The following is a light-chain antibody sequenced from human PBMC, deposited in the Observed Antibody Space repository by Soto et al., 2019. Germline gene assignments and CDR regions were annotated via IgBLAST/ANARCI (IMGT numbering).Light chain of an antibody. Sequence: DIQLTQSPSFLSASVGDRVTITCRASQAIRSFLAWYQQKPGKAPKLLIYRASTLQSGVPSRFSGSGSGTEFTLTISSLQPEDFATYYCQQLTNFRFTFGQGTKLDIK. CDR2: RAS. J-gene: IGKJ2*01. CDR1: QAIRSF. V-gene: IGKV1-9*01. CDR3: QQLTNFRFT.